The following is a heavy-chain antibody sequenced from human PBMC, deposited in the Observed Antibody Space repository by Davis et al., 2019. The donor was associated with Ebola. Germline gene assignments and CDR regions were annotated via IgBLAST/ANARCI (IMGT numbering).Heavy chain of an antibody. J-gene: IGHJ4*02. CDR3: ATCSGNYYETFDY. D-gene: IGHD3-22*01. CDR2: ISSSSSTI. V-gene: IGHV3-48*02. Sequence: PGGSLRLSCAASGFTFSSYRMNWVRQAPGKGLEWVSYISSSSSTIYYADSVKGRFTISRDNAKNSLYLQMNSLRDEDTAVYYCATCSGNYYETFDYWGQGTLVTVSS. CDR1: GFTFSSYR.